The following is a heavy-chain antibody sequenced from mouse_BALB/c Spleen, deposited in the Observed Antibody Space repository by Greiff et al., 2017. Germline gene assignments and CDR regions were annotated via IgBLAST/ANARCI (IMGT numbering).Heavy chain of an antibody. CDR2: IDPANGNT. Sequence: EVQLQQSGAELVKPGASVKLSCTASGFNIKDTYMHWVKQRPEQGLEWIGRIDPANGNTKYDPKFQGKATITADTSSNTAYLQLSSLTSEDTAVYYGARGDYNGAMGYWGQEASVTVSS. V-gene: IGHV14-3*02. D-gene: IGHD1-1*01. CDR3: ARGDYNGAMGY. CDR1: GFNIKDTY. J-gene: IGHJ4*01.